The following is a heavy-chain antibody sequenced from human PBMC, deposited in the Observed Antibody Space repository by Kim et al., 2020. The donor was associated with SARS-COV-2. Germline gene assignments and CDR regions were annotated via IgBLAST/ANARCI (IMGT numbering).Heavy chain of an antibody. CDR3: VKPAYSSSWSPFDY. CDR2: ISSNGGST. CDR1: GFTFSSYA. V-gene: IGHV3-64D*06. Sequence: GGSLRLSCSASGFTFSSYAMHWVRQAPGKGLEYVSAISSNGGSTYYADSVKGRFTISRDNSKNTLYLQMSSLRAEDTAVYYCVKPAYSSSWSPFDYWGQGTLVTVSS. D-gene: IGHD6-13*01. J-gene: IGHJ4*02.